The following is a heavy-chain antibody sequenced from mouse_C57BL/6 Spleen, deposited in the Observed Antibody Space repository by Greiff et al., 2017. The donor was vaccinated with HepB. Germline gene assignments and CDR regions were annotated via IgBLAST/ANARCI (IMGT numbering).Heavy chain of an antibody. J-gene: IGHJ4*01. CDR3: VRRGNWAMDY. V-gene: IGHV10-1*01. D-gene: IGHD2-1*01. CDR1: GFSFNTYA. Sequence: EVQVVESGGGLVQPKGSLKLSCAASGFSFNTYAMNWVRQAPGKGLEWVARIRSKSNNYATYYADSVKDRFTISRDDSESMLYLQMNNLKTEDTAMYYCVRRGNWAMDYWGQGTSVTVSS. CDR2: IRSKSNNYAT.